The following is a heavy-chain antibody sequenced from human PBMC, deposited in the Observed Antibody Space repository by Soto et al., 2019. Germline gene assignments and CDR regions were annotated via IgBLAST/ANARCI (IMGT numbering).Heavy chain of an antibody. Sequence: EVQLLESGGGLVQPGGSLRLSCAASGFTFSSYAMTWVRQSSGKGLEWVTVISGGSGYTYYADSVKGRSTISRDNSKNTVYLQLIRMRVEDTAVYACAKLRSTQRPWDGFDAWGQATVVSVP. CDR1: GFTFSSYA. V-gene: IGHV3-23*01. CDR3: AKLRSTQRPWDGFDA. CDR2: ISGGSGYT. D-gene: IGHD1-1*01. J-gene: IGHJ5*02.